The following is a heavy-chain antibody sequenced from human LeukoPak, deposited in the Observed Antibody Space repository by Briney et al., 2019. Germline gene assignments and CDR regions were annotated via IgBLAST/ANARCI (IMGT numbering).Heavy chain of an antibody. D-gene: IGHD2-15*01. CDR1: GFTFSRYG. Sequence: PGGSLRLSCAASGFTFSRYGMHWVRQAPGKGLEWVAVIWYDGSNEYYADSVKGRFTIFRDNSKNTLYLQMNSLRAEDTAVYYCAKTRGSGPGFFDIWGQGTMVTVSS. CDR2: IWYDGSNE. CDR3: AKTRGSGPGFFDI. J-gene: IGHJ3*02. V-gene: IGHV3-33*06.